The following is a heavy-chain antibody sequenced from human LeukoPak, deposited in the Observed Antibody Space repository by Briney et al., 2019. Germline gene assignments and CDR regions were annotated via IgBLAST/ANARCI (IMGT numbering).Heavy chain of an antibody. J-gene: IGHJ4*02. D-gene: IGHD2-15*01. Sequence: SETLSLTCTVSGGSISSSSYYWGWIRQPPGKGLEWIGSIYYSGSTYYNPSLKSRVTISVDRSKNQFSLKLSSVTAADTAVYYCARVVVVAAESYYFDYWGQGTLVTVSS. V-gene: IGHV4-39*07. CDR3: ARVVVVAAESYYFDY. CDR1: GGSISSSSYY. CDR2: IYYSGST.